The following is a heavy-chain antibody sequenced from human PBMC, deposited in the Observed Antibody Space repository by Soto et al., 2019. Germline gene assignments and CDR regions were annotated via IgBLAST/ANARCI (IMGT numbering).Heavy chain of an antibody. Sequence: SETLSLTCTVPGDSISTYYWSWIRQPAGKGLEWIGRIHTSGRTLYNPSLKSRVTMSVGTSKIHFSLNLRSVTAADTAVYYCAGGAAADYFDYWGQGTLVTVSS. J-gene: IGHJ4*02. CDR3: AGGAAADYFDY. V-gene: IGHV4-4*07. D-gene: IGHD6-13*01. CDR1: GDSISTYY. CDR2: IHTSGRT.